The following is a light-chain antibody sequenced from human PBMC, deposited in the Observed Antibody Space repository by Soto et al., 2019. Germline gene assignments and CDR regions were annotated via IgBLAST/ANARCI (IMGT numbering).Light chain of an antibody. V-gene: IGKV1-5*01. CDR2: DAA. Sequence: DIHMTQSPSTLSASVGDRVTITCRASQSISSWLAWYQQKPGKAPKLLIYDAASLGSGVPSRFSGSGSGTEFTLTISSLQPDDFATYYCQQYNSYSGTFGQGTKLEIK. CDR3: QQYNSYSGT. J-gene: IGKJ2*01. CDR1: QSISSW.